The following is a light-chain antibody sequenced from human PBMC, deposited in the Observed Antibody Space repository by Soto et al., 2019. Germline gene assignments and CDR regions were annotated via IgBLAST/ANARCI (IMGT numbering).Light chain of an antibody. V-gene: IGLV2-23*01. CDR1: SSDVGSYNL. CDR3: CSYAGSPYV. J-gene: IGLJ1*01. CDR2: EGS. Sequence: QSVLTQPASWSGSPGQSITISCTGTSSDVGSYNLVSWYQQHPGKAPKLMIYEGSKRPSGVSNRFSGSKSGNTASLTISGLQAEDEADYYCCSYAGSPYVFGTGTKVTVL.